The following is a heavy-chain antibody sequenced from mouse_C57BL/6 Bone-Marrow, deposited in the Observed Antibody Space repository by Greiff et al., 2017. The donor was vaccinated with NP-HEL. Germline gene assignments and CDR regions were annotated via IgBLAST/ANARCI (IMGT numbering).Heavy chain of an antibody. CDR1: GFTFSSYG. J-gene: IGHJ3*01. V-gene: IGHV5-6*02. CDR3: ARWFAY. Sequence: EVMLVESGGDLVKPGGSLKLSCAASGFTFSSYGMSWVRQTPDKRLEWVATISSGGSYTYYPDSVKGRFTISRDNAKNTLYLQMSSLKSEDTAMYYCARWFAYWGQGTLVTVSA. CDR2: ISSGGSYT.